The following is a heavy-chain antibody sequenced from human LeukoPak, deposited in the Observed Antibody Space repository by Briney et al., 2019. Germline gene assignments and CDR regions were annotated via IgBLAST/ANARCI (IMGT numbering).Heavy chain of an antibody. CDR2: ISSSSGYI. Sequence: GGSLRLSCAASGFTFSSNSMNWVRQAPGKGLEWVSSISSSSGYIYYADSVKGRFTISRDNAKNSLYLQMNSLRAEDTAVYYCARVANHGFWSVIRDYYYYMDIWGKGTTVTVSS. CDR3: ARVANHGFWSVIRDYYYYMDI. D-gene: IGHD3-3*01. CDR1: GFTFSSNS. J-gene: IGHJ6*03. V-gene: IGHV3-21*01.